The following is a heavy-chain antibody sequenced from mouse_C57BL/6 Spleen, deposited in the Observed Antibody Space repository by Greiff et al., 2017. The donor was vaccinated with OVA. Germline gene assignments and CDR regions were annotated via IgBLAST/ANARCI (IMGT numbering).Heavy chain of an antibody. CDR3: ARQDYGNYVEAMDY. CDR2: INSDGGST. J-gene: IGHJ4*01. CDR1: EYEFPSHD. D-gene: IGHD2-1*01. Sequence: EVKLQESGGGLVQPGESLKLSCESNEYEFPSHDMSWVRQTPEKRLELVAAINSDGGSTYYPDTMERRFIISRDNTKKTLYLQMSSLRSEDTALYYCARQDYGNYVEAMDYWGQGTSVTVSS. V-gene: IGHV5-2*01.